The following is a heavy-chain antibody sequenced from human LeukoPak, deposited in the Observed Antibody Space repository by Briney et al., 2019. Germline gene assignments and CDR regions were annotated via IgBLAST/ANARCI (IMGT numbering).Heavy chain of an antibody. CDR3: AKSGSSVFWS. CDR2: IKEDGSEK. Sequence: GESLRLSCAASGFTFTNHWMSWVRQAPGKGLEWVANIKEDGSEKYYVDSVKGRFTVSRDNVKNSLFLQMNSLRVDDTAVYYCAKSGSSVFWSWGQGTLVPVSS. CDR1: GFTFTNHW. J-gene: IGHJ5*02. D-gene: IGHD3-3*02. V-gene: IGHV3-7*03.